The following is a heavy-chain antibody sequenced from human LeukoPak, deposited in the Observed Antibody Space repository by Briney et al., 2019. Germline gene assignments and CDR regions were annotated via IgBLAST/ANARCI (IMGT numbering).Heavy chain of an antibody. Sequence: SVKASCKASGGTFSSYAISWVRQAPGQGLEWMGGIIPIFGTANYAQKFQGRVTITTDESTSTAYMELSSLRSEDTAVYYCARDREQLVRGYYYYYMDVWGKGTTVTVSS. V-gene: IGHV1-69*05. J-gene: IGHJ6*03. CDR2: IIPIFGTA. CDR3: ARDREQLVRGYYYYYMDV. CDR1: GGTFSSYA. D-gene: IGHD6-6*01.